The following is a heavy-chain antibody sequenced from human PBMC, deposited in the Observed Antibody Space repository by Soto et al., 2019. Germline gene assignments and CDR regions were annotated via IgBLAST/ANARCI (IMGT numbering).Heavy chain of an antibody. D-gene: IGHD3-16*02. CDR1: GFSLTTTRVG. J-gene: IGHJ3*02. CDR2: IYWDNDD. V-gene: IGHV2-5*02. Sequence: QITLKESGPMLVKPTQTLTLTCAFSGFSLTTTRVGVGWIRQPPGKALEWLAVIYWDNDDRYSPSLKSRLTITKDISKNQVVLTMTNMDPVDTGTYYCARVVITFGGVIEKDAFDMWGQGTMVTVSS. CDR3: ARVVITFGGVIEKDAFDM.